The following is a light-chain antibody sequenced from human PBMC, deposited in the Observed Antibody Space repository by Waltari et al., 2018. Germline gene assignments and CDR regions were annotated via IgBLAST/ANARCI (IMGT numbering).Light chain of an antibody. V-gene: IGKV1-9*01. Sequence: DIQLTQSPSFLSASVGDSVTITCRASQGISSYLAWYQQKPGKAPKLLIYAASTLQSGVPSRFSGSGSGTEFTLTISSLQPEDFATYYCQQLKIFGPGTKVELK. J-gene: IGKJ1*01. CDR3: QQLKI. CDR2: AAS. CDR1: QGISSY.